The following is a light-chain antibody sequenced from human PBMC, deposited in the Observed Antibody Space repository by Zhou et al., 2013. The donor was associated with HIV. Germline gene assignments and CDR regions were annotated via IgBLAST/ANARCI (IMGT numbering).Light chain of an antibody. V-gene: IGKV1-8*01. CDR1: QSVNNF. J-gene: IGKJ5*01. CDR2: SAS. CDR3: QQYFGSPP. Sequence: AIRMTQSPSSLSASTGDRVSITCRASQSVNNFLAWYQQSPGKAPNLLIYSASTLQNRGPRPRFSANGSWDENSLSPSAACRLTILSTYYCQQYFGSPPFGQGRRLDIK.